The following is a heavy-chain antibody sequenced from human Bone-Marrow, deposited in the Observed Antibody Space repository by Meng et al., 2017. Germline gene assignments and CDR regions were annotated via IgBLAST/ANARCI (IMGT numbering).Heavy chain of an antibody. V-gene: IGHV3-23*01. CDR1: GFTFSSYA. Sequence: EVRVLESGGGLVQPGGSLRLSCAASGFTFSSYAMSWVRQAPGKGLEWVSVISGSGGGAYYADSVKGRFTISRDNSKNTLYLQMNSLRAEDTAIYYCAKDSGGDVINWFDPWGQGTLVTVSS. CDR3: AKDSGGDVINWFDP. CDR2: ISGSGGGA. J-gene: IGHJ5*02. D-gene: IGHD2-21*02.